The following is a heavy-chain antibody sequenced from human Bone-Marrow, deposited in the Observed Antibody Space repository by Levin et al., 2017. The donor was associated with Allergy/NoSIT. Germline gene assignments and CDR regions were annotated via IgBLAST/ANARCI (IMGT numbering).Heavy chain of an antibody. J-gene: IGHJ4*02. CDR1: GFTVSTNY. V-gene: IGHV3-66*01. CDR3: ARGSR. CDR2: VYAGGDT. Sequence: GESLKISCVASGFTVSTNYINWVRQAPGKGLEWVAVVYAGGDTHYVDSVKGRFTISRDNSNKTVSLQMDSLRAEDTAVYYCARGSRWGQGTLVTVSS.